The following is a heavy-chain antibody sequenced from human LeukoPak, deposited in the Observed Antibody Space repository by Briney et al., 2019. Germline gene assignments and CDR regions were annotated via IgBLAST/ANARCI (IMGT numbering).Heavy chain of an antibody. CDR3: TTDYYDYVWGSYRPDY. V-gene: IGHV3-15*01. J-gene: IGHJ4*02. Sequence: GGSLRLSCAASGFTFSNAWMSWVRQAPGQGLEWVARIKSKTDGETTDYAAPVKGRFTISRDDSKNTLYLQMNSLKTEDTAVYYCTTDYYDYVWGSYRPDYWGQGTLVTVSS. CDR1: GFTFSNAW. CDR2: IKSKTDGETT. D-gene: IGHD3-16*02.